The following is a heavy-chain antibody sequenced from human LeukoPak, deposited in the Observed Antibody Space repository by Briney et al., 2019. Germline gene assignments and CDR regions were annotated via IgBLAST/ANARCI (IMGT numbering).Heavy chain of an antibody. Sequence: GGSLRLSCAASGFTFTSYSMNWVRQTPRKGLEWVSSISSSSSYIYYADSVKGRFTISRDNAKNSLYLQMTSLRAEGTAVYYCARDRRGDYAFDYWGQGTLVTVSS. V-gene: IGHV3-21*01. CDR3: ARDRRGDYAFDY. CDR2: ISSSSSYI. D-gene: IGHD4-17*01. J-gene: IGHJ4*02. CDR1: GFTFTSYS.